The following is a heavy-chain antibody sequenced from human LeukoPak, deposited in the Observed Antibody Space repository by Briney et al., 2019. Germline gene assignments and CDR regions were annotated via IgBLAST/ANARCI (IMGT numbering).Heavy chain of an antibody. Sequence: PGGSLRLSCAASGFALSSYAMNWVRQAPGKVREWVAGITVNGPNTYYPDSVKGRFTISKDTSNNILYMQMSSLSAEDTDVYYCARLDYFDYWGQGPLVAVSS. CDR3: ARLDYFDY. V-gene: IGHV3-23*01. CDR2: ITVNGPNT. CDR1: GFALSSYA. J-gene: IGHJ4*02. D-gene: IGHD6-19*01.